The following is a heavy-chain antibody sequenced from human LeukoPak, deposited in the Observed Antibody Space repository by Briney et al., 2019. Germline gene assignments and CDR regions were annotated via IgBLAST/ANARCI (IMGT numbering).Heavy chain of an antibody. D-gene: IGHD6-19*01. CDR1: GGTFSSYA. V-gene: IGHV1-69*13. Sequence: GASVKVSCKASGGTFSSYAISWVPQAPGQGLEWMGGIIPIFGTANYAQKFQGRVTITADESTSTAYMELSSLRSEDTAVYYCARGRGSGHKENWFDPWGQGTLVTVSS. J-gene: IGHJ5*02. CDR2: IIPIFGTA. CDR3: ARGRGSGHKENWFDP.